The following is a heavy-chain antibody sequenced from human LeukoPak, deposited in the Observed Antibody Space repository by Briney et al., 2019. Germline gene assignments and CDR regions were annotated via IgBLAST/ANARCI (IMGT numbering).Heavy chain of an antibody. J-gene: IGHJ4*02. CDR2: INGNTGDT. Sequence: ASVKVSCKASGYTFTSHYVHWVRQAPGQGLEWMGWINGNTGDTNYAQRFQGRVTMIRETSISTMYMELSRLRSDDTAVYCSAREYSSSLFDYWGQGTLVTVSS. D-gene: IGHD6-13*01. V-gene: IGHV1-2*02. CDR1: GYTFTSHY. CDR3: AREYSSSLFDY.